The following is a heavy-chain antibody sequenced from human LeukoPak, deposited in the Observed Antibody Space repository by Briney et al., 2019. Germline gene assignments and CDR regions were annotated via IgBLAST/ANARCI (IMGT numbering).Heavy chain of an antibody. CDR3: ARQVQRTLGPQDDY. J-gene: IGHJ4*02. CDR1: GASISSNSFY. D-gene: IGHD6-25*01. Sequence: SETLSLSCAVSGASISSNSFYWGWIRQPPGKGPEWIGSIHYSGSTYYNPSLTSRVTISVDTSKNQFFLFLNSVTAADTAVYYCARQVQRTLGPQDDYWGQGTLVTVSS. V-gene: IGHV4-39*01. CDR2: IHYSGST.